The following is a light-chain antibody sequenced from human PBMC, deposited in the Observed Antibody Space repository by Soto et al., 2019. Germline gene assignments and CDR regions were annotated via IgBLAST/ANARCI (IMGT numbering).Light chain of an antibody. CDR1: SSDVGGYSY. Sequence: QSALTQPASVSGSPGQSITISCTGTSSDVGGYSYVSWYQHLPGKAPKLLIFDVTHRPSGVSDRFSGSKSGNTASLTISGVRPEDEADYYCCSYTDIALDVVFGGGTKVTVL. J-gene: IGLJ2*01. CDR3: CSYTDIALDVV. CDR2: DVT. V-gene: IGLV2-14*01.